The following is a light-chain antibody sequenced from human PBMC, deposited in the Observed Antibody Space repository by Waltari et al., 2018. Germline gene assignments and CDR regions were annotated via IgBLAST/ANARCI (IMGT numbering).Light chain of an antibody. J-gene: IGKJ2*01. Sequence: EIVMTQSPLSLPVTPGEPASIPCRSSQSLLHSNGYNYLDWYLQKPGQSPQLLIYLGSNRASGVPDRFSGSGSGTDFTLKISRVEAEDVGVYYCMQALQTAYTFGQGTKLEIK. V-gene: IGKV2-28*01. CDR1: QSLLHSNGYNY. CDR3: MQALQTAYT. CDR2: LGS.